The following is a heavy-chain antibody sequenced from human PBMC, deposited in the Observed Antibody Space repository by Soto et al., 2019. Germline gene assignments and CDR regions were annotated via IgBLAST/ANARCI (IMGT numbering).Heavy chain of an antibody. CDR2: ISGSGTYI. CDR3: ARVDRDYGAGAVPDY. D-gene: IGHD4-17*01. Sequence: EVQLVESGGGLVKPGGSLRLSCAASGFTFSIYSMNWVRQAPGKGLEWVSSISGSGTYIHYADSVRGRFTISRDNTKSSLFLQMNSLGAEDTAIYYCARVDRDYGAGAVPDYWGQGTLVTVSS. J-gene: IGHJ4*02. CDR1: GFTFSIYS. V-gene: IGHV3-21*01.